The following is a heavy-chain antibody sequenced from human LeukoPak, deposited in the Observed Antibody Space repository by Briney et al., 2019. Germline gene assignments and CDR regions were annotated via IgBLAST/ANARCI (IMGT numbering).Heavy chain of an antibody. Sequence: ASVKVSCKASGYTFTSNYVQWVRQAPGQGLEWMGIINPSGGSTSYAQKFQGRVTMTRDMSTTTVYMELSSLRSEDTAVYYCARGRYVVAYWGQGTLVTVSS. CDR1: GYTFTSNY. CDR2: INPSGGST. CDR3: ARGRYVVAY. J-gene: IGHJ4*02. D-gene: IGHD3-16*02. V-gene: IGHV1-46*01.